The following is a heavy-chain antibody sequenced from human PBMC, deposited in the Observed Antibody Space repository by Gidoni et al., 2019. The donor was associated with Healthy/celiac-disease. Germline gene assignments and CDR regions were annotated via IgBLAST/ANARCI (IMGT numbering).Heavy chain of an antibody. CDR2: IYTTGST. J-gene: IGHJ5*02. Sequence: QVQLQESGPGLVKPSQTLSLTCIVSGGSIRSGSYYWSWIRQPAGKGLEWIGRIYTTGSTNYNPTLKSRVTMSVDTSKNHFSLNLSSVTAADTAVYYCARAVDWGERERFDPWGQGTLVTVSS. CDR1: GGSIRSGSYY. D-gene: IGHD3-10*01. V-gene: IGHV4-61*02. CDR3: ARAVDWGERERFDP.